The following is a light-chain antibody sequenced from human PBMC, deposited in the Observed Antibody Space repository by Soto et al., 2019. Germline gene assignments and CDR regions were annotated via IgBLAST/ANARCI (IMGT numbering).Light chain of an antibody. V-gene: IGKV3D-11*02. J-gene: IGKJ1*01. CDR2: DAS. Sequence: EIVLTQSPATLSLSPGEGATLSCWASQSIKNYLAWYQQKPGQTPRLLIYDASNRATGIPARFRGGGSGTDFTLTISSLAPEDFAVDYCQHRSNWHWTFGQGNKVEI. CDR1: QSIKNY. CDR3: QHRSNWHWT.